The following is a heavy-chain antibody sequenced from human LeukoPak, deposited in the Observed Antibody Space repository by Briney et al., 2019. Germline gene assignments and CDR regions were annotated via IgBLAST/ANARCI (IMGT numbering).Heavy chain of an antibody. CDR3: AREERMLRFLEWLLPLDY. CDR2: INWNGGST. J-gene: IGHJ4*02. CDR1: GFTFSSYA. D-gene: IGHD3-3*01. V-gene: IGHV3-20*04. Sequence: PGGSLRLSCAASGFTFSSYAMSWVRQAPGKGLEWVSGINWNGGSTVYADSVKGRFTISRDNAKNSLYLQMNSLRAEDTALYYCAREERMLRFLEWLLPLDYWGQGTLVTVSS.